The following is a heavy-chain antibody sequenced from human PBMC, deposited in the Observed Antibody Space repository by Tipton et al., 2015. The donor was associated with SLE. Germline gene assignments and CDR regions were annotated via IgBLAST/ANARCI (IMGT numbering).Heavy chain of an antibody. D-gene: IGHD1-7*01. J-gene: IGHJ5*02. CDR2: INHSGST. Sequence: GLVKPSETLSLTCAVYSGSFNPYYWTWIRQPPGKGLEWIGEINHSGSTNYSPSLESRVTISGDRSKNQFSLRLSSVTAADTAVYYCARDVVTGTTNWFDPWGQGALVTVSS. CDR1: SGSFNPYY. V-gene: IGHV4-34*01. CDR3: ARDVVTGTTNWFDP.